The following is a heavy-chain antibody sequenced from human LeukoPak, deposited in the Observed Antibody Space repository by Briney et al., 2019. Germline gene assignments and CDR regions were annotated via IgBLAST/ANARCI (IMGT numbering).Heavy chain of an antibody. J-gene: IGHJ5*02. CDR3: ARDVGYCSSTSCYNWFDP. Sequence: SVKVSCKASGGTFSSYAISWVRQAPGQGLEWMGRIIPIFGTANYAQKFQGRVTITTDESTSTAYMELSRLRSDDTAVYYCARDVGYCSSTSCYNWFDPWGQGTLVTVSS. V-gene: IGHV1-69*05. D-gene: IGHD2-2*03. CDR1: GGTFSSYA. CDR2: IIPIFGTA.